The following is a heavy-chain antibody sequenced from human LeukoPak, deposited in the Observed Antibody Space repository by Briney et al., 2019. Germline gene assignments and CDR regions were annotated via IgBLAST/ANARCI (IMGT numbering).Heavy chain of an antibody. V-gene: IGHV1-46*01. CDR1: GYTFTNYY. CDR3: ARHNRGDWLLSTFDP. D-gene: IGHD3/OR15-3a*01. Sequence: ASVKVSCKASGYTFTNYYIHWVRQAPGQGLEWMGVINPNGGGTSYRQNFQGRVTMTSDTSTSTAYMELRSLRSDDTAVYYCARHNRGDWLLSTFDPWGQGTLVTVSS. J-gene: IGHJ5*02. CDR2: INPNGGGT.